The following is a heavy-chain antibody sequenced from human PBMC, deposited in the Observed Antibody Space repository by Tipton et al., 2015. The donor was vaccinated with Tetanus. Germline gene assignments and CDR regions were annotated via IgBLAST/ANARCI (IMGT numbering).Heavy chain of an antibody. CDR1: GGSISSYY. CDR2: IYYSGST. J-gene: IGHJ4*02. Sequence: TLSLTCTVSGGSISSYYWSWIRQPPGKGLEWIGYIYYSGSTNYNPSLKSRVTISVDPSKNQFSLKLSSVTAADTAVYYCARLFYGSGRNFDYWGQGTLVTVSS. D-gene: IGHD3-10*01. CDR3: ARLFYGSGRNFDY. V-gene: IGHV4-59*08.